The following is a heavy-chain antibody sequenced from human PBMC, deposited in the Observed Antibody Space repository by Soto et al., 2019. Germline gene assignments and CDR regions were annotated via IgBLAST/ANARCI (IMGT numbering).Heavy chain of an antibody. CDR2: IYADGTT. J-gene: IGHJ4*02. V-gene: IGHV3-53*01. Sequence: EVHLVESGGGLIQPRGSLRLSCAASGFSVSSSYLSWVRQAPGKGLEWVSIIYADGTTYYADAVKGRFTISRNDSKNTLYLQMNSLRVEDTAVYYCARDSISFGPGVNDYWGQGTLVSVS. CDR3: ARDSISFGPGVNDY. D-gene: IGHD5-18*01. CDR1: GFSVSSSY.